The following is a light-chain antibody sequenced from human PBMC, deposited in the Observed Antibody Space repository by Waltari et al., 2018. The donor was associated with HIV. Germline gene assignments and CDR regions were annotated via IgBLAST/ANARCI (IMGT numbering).Light chain of an antibody. CDR2: DVS. CDR3: CSYAGSYGVV. V-gene: IGLV2-11*01. CDR1: SSDVGGYHY. Sequence: QSALTQPRSVSGSPGPSVTISCTGTSSDVGGYHYVSWYQQHPGKAPKLMIYDVSKRPSGVPDRFSGSKSGNTASLTISGLQAEDEADYYCCSYAGSYGVVFGGGTKLTV. J-gene: IGLJ2*01.